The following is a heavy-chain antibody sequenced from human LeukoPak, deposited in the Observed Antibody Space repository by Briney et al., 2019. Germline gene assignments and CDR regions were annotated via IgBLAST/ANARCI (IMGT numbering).Heavy chain of an antibody. CDR3: ARQQHSGSYGYFDY. V-gene: IGHV3-7*01. CDR2: IKEDESEK. D-gene: IGHD1-26*01. CDR1: LFPFSNHW. J-gene: IGHJ4*02. Sequence: GGSLRLSCAASLFPFSNHWMSWVRQAPGKGLEWVANIKEDESEKYYVASVKGRFTISRDNAKNSLYLQVNSLRVEDTAVYYCARQQHSGSYGYFDYWGQGTLVTVSS.